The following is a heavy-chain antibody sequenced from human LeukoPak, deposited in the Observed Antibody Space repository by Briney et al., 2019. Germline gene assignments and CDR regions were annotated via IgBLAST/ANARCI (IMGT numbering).Heavy chain of an antibody. Sequence: ASVKVSCKASGYTFTSYGISWVRQAPGQGPEWMGWISAYNGNTNYAQKLQGRVTMTTDTSTSTAYMELRSLRSDDTAVYYCARDMDCSSTSCYESGPDYWGQGTLVTVSS. D-gene: IGHD2-2*01. J-gene: IGHJ4*02. CDR2: ISAYNGNT. CDR3: ARDMDCSSTSCYESGPDY. V-gene: IGHV1-18*01. CDR1: GYTFTSYG.